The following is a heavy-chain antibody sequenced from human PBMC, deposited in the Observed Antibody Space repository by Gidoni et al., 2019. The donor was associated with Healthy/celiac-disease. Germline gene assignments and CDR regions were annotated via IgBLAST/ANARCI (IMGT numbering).Heavy chain of an antibody. CDR1: GFTFSGYA. V-gene: IGHV3-23*01. D-gene: IGHD4-17*01. CDR3: AKRLRTTVRNYFDY. Sequence: EVQLLESGGGLVQPGGSLRLTCEAAGFTFSGYAMSWVRQAPGKGLEWVSAISGSGGSTYYADSVKGRFTISRDNSKNTLYLQMNSLRAEDTAVYYCAKRLRTTVRNYFDYWGQGTLVTVSS. CDR2: ISGSGGST. J-gene: IGHJ4*02.